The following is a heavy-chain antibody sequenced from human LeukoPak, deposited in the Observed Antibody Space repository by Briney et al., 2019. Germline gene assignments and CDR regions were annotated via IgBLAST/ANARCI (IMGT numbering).Heavy chain of an antibody. CDR2: IYWGDDK. CDR3: AHVSIAAGDY. CDR1: GFSVSTSGVG. Sequence: SGPTLVKPTQTLTLTCSFSGFSVSTSGVGVGWIRQPPGKALEWLAIIYWGDDKHYSPSLKSRLTINRDTPKNQVVLTMTNMDPVDTATYYCAHVSIAAGDYWGQGTLVTVSS. J-gene: IGHJ4*02. V-gene: IGHV2-5*02. D-gene: IGHD6-13*01.